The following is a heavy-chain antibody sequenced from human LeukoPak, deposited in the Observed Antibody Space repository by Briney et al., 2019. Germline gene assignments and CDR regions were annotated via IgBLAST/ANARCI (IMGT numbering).Heavy chain of an antibody. CDR3: ARDGSGYYYPHYYFDY. D-gene: IGHD3-22*01. Sequence: PSETLSLTCTVSGGSISSYYWSWIRQPPGKGLEWIGYIYYSGSTNYNPSLKSRVTISVDTSKNQFSLKLSSVTAADTAVYYCARDGSGYYYPHYYFDYWGQGTLVTVSS. V-gene: IGHV4-59*01. J-gene: IGHJ4*02. CDR2: IYYSGST. CDR1: GGSISSYY.